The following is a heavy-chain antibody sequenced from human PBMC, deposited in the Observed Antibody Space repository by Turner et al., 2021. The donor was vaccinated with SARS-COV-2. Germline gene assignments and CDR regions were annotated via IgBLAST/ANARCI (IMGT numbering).Heavy chain of an antibody. CDR1: GFTFSHYA. V-gene: IGHV3-30*18. CDR2: ISYDGSEK. Sequence: QVQLVESGGGVVQPGRSLRLSGAASGFTFSHYAIHWVRQAPGKGLEWVAVISYDGSEKFYADSVKGRFTISRDNSKNTLYLQMNSLRPEETAVYYCAKGPFFDYWGQGTLVTVSS. J-gene: IGHJ4*02. CDR3: AKGPFFDY.